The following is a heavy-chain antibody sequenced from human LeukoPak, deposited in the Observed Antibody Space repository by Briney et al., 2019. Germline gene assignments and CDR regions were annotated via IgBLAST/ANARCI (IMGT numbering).Heavy chain of an antibody. D-gene: IGHD3-10*01. V-gene: IGHV3-15*04. CDR1: GLTVNDAW. J-gene: IGHJ5*02. CDR3: TTGGHYYGS. CDR2: FERKADGGTV. Sequence: GESLRLSCAASGLTVNDAWMSWVRQAPGKGLEWVGRFERKADGGTVDYDAPVKGRFTISGDDSKNTLFLQMNSLEIDDTAVYYCTTGGHYYGSWGQGTLVTVSS.